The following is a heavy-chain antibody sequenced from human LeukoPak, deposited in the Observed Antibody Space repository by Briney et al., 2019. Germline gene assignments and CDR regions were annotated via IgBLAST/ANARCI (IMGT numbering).Heavy chain of an antibody. CDR2: IYYSGST. J-gene: IGHJ2*01. CDR3: ARGYCSGGSCYSWYFDL. CDR1: GGSICSYY. V-gene: IGHV4-59*01. Sequence: SETLSLTCTVSGGSICSYYWSWIRQPPGKGLEWIGYIYYSGSTNYNPSLKSRVTISVDTSKNQVSLKLSSVTAADTAVYYCARGYCSGGSCYSWYFDLWGRGTLVTVSS. D-gene: IGHD2-15*01.